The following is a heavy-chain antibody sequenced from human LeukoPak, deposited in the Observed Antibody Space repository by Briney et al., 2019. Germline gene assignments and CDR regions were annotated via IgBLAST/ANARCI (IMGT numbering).Heavy chain of an antibody. Sequence: PGGSLRLSCAASGFTFSSYGMHWVRQAPGKGLEWVAFIRYDGSNKYYADSVKGRFTISRDNCKNTLYLQMNSLRAEDTAVYYCAKQGRDWLRDYYYYMDVWGKGTTVTISS. D-gene: IGHD3-9*01. V-gene: IGHV3-30*02. CDR1: GFTFSSYG. J-gene: IGHJ6*03. CDR2: IRYDGSNK. CDR3: AKQGRDWLRDYYYYMDV.